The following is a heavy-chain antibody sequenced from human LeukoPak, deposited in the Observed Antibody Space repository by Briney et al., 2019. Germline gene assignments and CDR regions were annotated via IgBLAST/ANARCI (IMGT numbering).Heavy chain of an antibody. CDR3: AKDPYIVVVVAANDY. J-gene: IGHJ4*02. CDR2: ISGSGGST. V-gene: IGHV3-23*01. CDR1: GFMFSSYT. D-gene: IGHD2-15*01. Sequence: GGSLRLSCAASGFMFSSYTMRWVRQGPGKGLEWVSAISGSGGSTYYADSVKGRFTISGDNSKNTLYLQMNCLRAEDTAVYYCAKDPYIVVVVAANDYWGQGALVTVSS.